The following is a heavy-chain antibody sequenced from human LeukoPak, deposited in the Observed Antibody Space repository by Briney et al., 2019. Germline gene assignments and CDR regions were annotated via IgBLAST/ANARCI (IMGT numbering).Heavy chain of an antibody. D-gene: IGHD2-15*01. Sequence: KSKTDGGTTDYAAPVKGRFTISRDDSKNKLYLQMNSLKTEETAVYYCTTEFVVVVAAYYFDYWGQGTLVTVSS. V-gene: IGHV3-15*01. CDR3: TTEFVVVVAAYYFDY. CDR2: KSKTDGGTT. J-gene: IGHJ4*02.